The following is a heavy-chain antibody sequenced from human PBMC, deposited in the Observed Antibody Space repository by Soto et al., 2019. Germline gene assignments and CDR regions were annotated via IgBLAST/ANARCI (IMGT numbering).Heavy chain of an antibody. J-gene: IGHJ4*02. CDR1: GGSFSGYY. V-gene: IGHV4-34*01. CDR3: ARGRITIFGVVIILDY. D-gene: IGHD3-3*01. CDR2: INHSGST. Sequence: SETLSLTCAVYGGSFSGYYWSWIRQPPGKGLEWIGEINHSGSTNYNPSLKSRVTISVDTSKNQFSLKLSSVTAADTAVYYCARGRITIFGVVIILDYWGQGTLVTVSS.